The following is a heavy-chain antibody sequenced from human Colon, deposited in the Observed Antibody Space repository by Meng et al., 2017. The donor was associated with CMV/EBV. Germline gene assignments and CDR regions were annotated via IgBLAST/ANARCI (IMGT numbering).Heavy chain of an antibody. J-gene: IGHJ5*02. Sequence: SETLSLTCTVSGGSISSSSYYWGWIRQPPGKGLEWIGSIYYSGSTYYNPSLQSRVTISVDTSKNQFSLKLSSVTAADTAVYYCARQWDIVVVPAAISLLNWFDPWGQGTLVTVSS. V-gene: IGHV4-39*01. CDR3: ARQWDIVVVPAAISLLNWFDP. D-gene: IGHD2-2*01. CDR1: GGSISSSSYY. CDR2: IYYSGST.